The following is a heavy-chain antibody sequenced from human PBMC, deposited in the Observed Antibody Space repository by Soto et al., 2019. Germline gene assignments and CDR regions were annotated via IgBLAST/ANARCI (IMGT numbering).Heavy chain of an antibody. CDR3: AHVYGGYDNFYY. Sequence: QITLKESGPTLVKPTQTLTLTYTFSGFSLSTSGVGVGWIRQPPGKALEWLALIYWDDDKRYSPSLKSRLTITKDTSKNQVVLTMTNMDPVDTATYYCAHVYGGYDNFYYWGQGTLVTVSS. CDR2: IYWDDDK. J-gene: IGHJ4*02. D-gene: IGHD5-12*01. CDR1: GFSLSTSGVG. V-gene: IGHV2-5*02.